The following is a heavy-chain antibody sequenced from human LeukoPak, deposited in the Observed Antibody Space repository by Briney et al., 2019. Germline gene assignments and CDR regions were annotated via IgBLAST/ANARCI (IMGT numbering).Heavy chain of an antibody. CDR1: GGSISGYY. V-gene: IGHV4-59*12. CDR2: IFYSGST. Sequence: SETLSLTCTVSGGSISGYYWSWIRQPPGKGLEWIGYIFYSGSTYYNPSLKSRVTISVDTSKNQFSLKLSSVTAADTAVYYCARESRGVRFDPWGQGTLVTVSS. J-gene: IGHJ5*02. CDR3: ARESRGVRFDP. D-gene: IGHD3-10*01.